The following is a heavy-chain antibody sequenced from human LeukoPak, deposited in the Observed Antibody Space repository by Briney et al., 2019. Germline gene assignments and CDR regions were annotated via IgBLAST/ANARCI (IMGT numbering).Heavy chain of an antibody. J-gene: IGHJ4*02. CDR3: ARALGYCSSTSCDDY. Sequence: ASVKVSCKASGYTFTGYYMHWVRQAPGQGLEWMGIINPSGGSTSYAQKFQGRVTMTRDTSTSTVYMELSSLRSEDTAVYYCARALGYCSSTSCDDYWGQGTLVTVSS. CDR2: INPSGGST. V-gene: IGHV1-46*01. D-gene: IGHD2-2*01. CDR1: GYTFTGYY.